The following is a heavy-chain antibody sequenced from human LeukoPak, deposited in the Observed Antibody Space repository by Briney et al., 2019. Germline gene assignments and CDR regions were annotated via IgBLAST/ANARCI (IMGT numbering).Heavy chain of an antibody. J-gene: IGHJ6*02. CDR3: ARVCGAPAFYYCGIDV. Sequence: ASEALSLTCNVSGASITSESYFWSWMRHHPGKGLEWIGYMHHSGRTYYNASLKSRVTISVDTSKNQFSLKVNSVTAADTAVYYCARVCGAPAFYYCGIDVWGQGTTVTVSS. CDR1: GASITSESYF. CDR2: MHHSGRT. D-gene: IGHD3-3*01. V-gene: IGHV4-31*03.